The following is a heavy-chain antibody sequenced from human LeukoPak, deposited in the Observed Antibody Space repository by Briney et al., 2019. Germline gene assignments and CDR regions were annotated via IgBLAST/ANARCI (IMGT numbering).Heavy chain of an antibody. V-gene: IGHV3-23*01. CDR1: GFTFSSYA. Sequence: GGSLRLSCAASGFTFSSYALSWVRQAPGKGLEWVSGISGSGGGTYYADSVKGRFTISRDNSKNTLYLQMNSLRAEDTAVYYCAKVNGYNYGFLDYWGQGTLVTVSS. CDR2: ISGSGGGT. CDR3: AKVNGYNYGFLDY. D-gene: IGHD5-18*01. J-gene: IGHJ4*02.